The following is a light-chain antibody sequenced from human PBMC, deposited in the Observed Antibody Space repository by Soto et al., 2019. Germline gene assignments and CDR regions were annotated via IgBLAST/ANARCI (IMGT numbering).Light chain of an antibody. V-gene: IGLV2-14*01. CDR2: EVS. CDR3: SSYTTTTRL. Sequence: QSVLTQPASVSGSPGQSITISCTGTSSDIGSNNYVSWFQQRPGKAPTLIIYEVSNRPSGVSTHFDGSKSGNTASLTISGLLPEDEAEYYCSSYTTTTRLFGVGTKPTV. CDR1: SSDIGSNNY. J-gene: IGLJ3*02.